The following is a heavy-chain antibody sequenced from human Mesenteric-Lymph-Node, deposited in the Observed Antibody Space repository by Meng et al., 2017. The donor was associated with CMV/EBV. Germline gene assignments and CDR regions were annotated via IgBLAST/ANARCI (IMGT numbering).Heavy chain of an antibody. V-gene: IGHV1-2*06. CDR3: ARIDKPGIAAAGTL. J-gene: IGHJ4*02. D-gene: IGHD6-13*01. Sequence: KASGYTLTGYHMHWVRQAPGQGLEWMGRINPNSGGTNYAQKFHGRVTMTRDTSISTAYMELSRLRSDDTAVYYCARIDKPGIAAAGTLWGQGTLVTVSS. CDR1: GYTLTGYH. CDR2: INPNSGGT.